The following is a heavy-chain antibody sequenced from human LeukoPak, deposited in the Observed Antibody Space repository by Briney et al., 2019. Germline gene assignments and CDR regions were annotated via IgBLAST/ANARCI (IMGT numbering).Heavy chain of an antibody. CDR2: MNAKSGGT. J-gene: IGHJ4*02. V-gene: IGHV1-2*02. Sequence: ASVKVSCKASGYTFTGYYIHWVRQAPGQGLEWMGWMNAKSGGTNYAQKYQGRVTMTRDTSISTAYMELSRLKSDDTAVYYCARVGNYYDSSGYLDYWGQGTLVTVSS. D-gene: IGHD3-22*01. CDR1: GYTFTGYY. CDR3: ARVGNYYDSSGYLDY.